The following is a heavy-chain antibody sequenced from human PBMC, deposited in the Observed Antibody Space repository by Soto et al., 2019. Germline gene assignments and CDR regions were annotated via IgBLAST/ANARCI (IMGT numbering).Heavy chain of an antibody. J-gene: IGHJ4*02. V-gene: IGHV3-53*04. CDR2: IYSGGST. CDR1: GFTVSSNY. D-gene: IGHD3-10*01. CDR3: ARVGLITMVRGVITNPPDY. Sequence: GSLRLSCAASGFTVSSNYMSWVRQAPGKGLEWVSVIYSGGSTYYADSVKGRFTISRHNSKNTLYLQMNSLRAEDTAVYYCARVGLITMVRGVITNPPDYWGQGTLVTVSS.